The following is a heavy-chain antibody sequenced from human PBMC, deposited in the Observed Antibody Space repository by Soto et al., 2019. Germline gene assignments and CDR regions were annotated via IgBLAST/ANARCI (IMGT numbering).Heavy chain of an antibody. Sequence: SETLSLTCTVSGGSISSSSYYWGWIRQPPGKGLEWIGSIYYSGSTYYNPSLKSRVTISVDTSKNQFSLKLSSVTAADTAVYYCASRLFPFDYWGQGTLVTVSS. CDR3: ASRLFPFDY. V-gene: IGHV4-39*01. CDR2: IYYSGST. J-gene: IGHJ4*02. CDR1: GGSISSSSYY.